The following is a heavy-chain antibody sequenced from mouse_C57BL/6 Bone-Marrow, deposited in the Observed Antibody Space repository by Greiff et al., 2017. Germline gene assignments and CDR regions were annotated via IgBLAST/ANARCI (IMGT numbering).Heavy chain of an antibody. CDR1: GYTFTSYW. CDR2: IYPGSGST. Sequence: QVQLQQPGAELVKPGASVKMSCKASGYTFTSYWITWVKQRPGQGLEWIGDIYPGSGSTNYNEKFKSKATLTVDTSSSPAYLQLTSLTSEDSAVYYCAREGVYDYLDYWGEGTSLTVSS. D-gene: IGHD2-4*01. J-gene: IGHJ2*02. CDR3: AREGVYDYLDY. V-gene: IGHV1-55*01.